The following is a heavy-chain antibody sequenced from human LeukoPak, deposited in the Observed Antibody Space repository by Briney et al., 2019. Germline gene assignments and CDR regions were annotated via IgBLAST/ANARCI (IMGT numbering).Heavy chain of an antibody. CDR3: ARTLWPYDAFDI. CDR1: GVTFSDYY. V-gene: IGHV3-11*04. J-gene: IGHJ3*02. Sequence: KPGGSLRLSCVASGVTFSDYYMSWIRQAPGKGLEWVSYISNSGDDAYYIDSAKGRFTISRDNAKNSMYLQLNSLTADDTALYYCARTLWPYDAFDIWGPGTTVTVSS. CDR2: ISNSGDDA. D-gene: IGHD2-21*01.